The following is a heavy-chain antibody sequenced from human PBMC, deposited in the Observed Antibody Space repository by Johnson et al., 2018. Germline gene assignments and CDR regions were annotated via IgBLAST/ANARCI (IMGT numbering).Heavy chain of an antibody. CDR3: ARDFLVAEG. CDR2: ISYDGSNK. D-gene: IGHD2-21*01. J-gene: IGHJ4*02. Sequence: QVQLVESGGGVVQPGRSLRLSCAASGFTFSSYGMHWVRQAPGKGLEWVAVISYDGSNKYYTDSVKGRFTISRDNSKNTLYLQMNSLRAEDTAMYYCARDFLVAEGWGQGTLVTVSS. V-gene: IGHV3-30*03. CDR1: GFTFSSYG.